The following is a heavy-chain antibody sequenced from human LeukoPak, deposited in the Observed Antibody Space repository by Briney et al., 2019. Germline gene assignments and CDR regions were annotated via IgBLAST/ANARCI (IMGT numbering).Heavy chain of an antibody. J-gene: IGHJ4*02. CDR2: VSGSGGTT. D-gene: IGHD3-9*01. V-gene: IGHV3-23*01. CDR3: AKVDRNILRRYFFDY. Sequence: PGGSLRLSCIASGFTFSNYAMSWVRQAPGKGLEWVSVVSGSGGTTYYADSVRGRFTISRDNSKNTLYLQIKGLRAEDTAVYYCAKVDRNILRRYFFDYWGQGTLVTVSS. CDR1: GFTFSNYA.